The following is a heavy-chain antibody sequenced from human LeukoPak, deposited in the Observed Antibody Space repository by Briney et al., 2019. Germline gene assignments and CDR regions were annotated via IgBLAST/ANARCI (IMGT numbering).Heavy chain of an antibody. CDR2: IYSDGRT. CDR3: SRVGYTYKTRAL. J-gene: IGHJ4*02. D-gene: IGHD5-18*01. V-gene: IGHV3-66*01. CDR1: GFIVSNNY. Sequence: GGSLRLSCAASGFIVSNNYMFWVRQAPGKGLEWVSAIYSDGRTYYADSVRGRFTISRDISKSTLYLQMSSLRAEDTAVYFCSRVGYTYKTRALRGQGTLVTVSS.